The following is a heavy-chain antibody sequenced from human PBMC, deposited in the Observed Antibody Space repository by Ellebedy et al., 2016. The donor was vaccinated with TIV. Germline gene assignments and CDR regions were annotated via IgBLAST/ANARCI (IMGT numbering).Heavy chain of an antibody. Sequence: AASVKVSCKTSGYIFTGYFIHWVRQAPGQGLEWLGWINPKHGGPEYAQKFQGRVTMTSDASISTAYMELSRLTSDDTAVYYCARDTGSYPNWIDTWGQGTLVTVSS. CDR2: INPKHGGP. V-gene: IGHV1-2*02. D-gene: IGHD3-10*01. CDR1: GYIFTGYF. CDR3: ARDTGSYPNWIDT. J-gene: IGHJ5*02.